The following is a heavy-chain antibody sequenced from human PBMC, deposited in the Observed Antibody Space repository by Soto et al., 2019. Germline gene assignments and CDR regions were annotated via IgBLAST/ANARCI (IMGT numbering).Heavy chain of an antibody. D-gene: IGHD1-26*01. CDR3: ATQEVGGSYVYTFDP. CDR1: GGSMNIGYYV. Sequence: PSETLSLTCSVSGGSMNIGYYVWSWIRQPPGKGLEWIGHIYYSGSTYYNPSLKSRVTISVDTSKNQFSLKLSSVTAADTAVYYCATQEVGGSYVYTFDPWGQGTLVTVS. V-gene: IGHV4-39*01. CDR2: IYYSGST. J-gene: IGHJ5*02.